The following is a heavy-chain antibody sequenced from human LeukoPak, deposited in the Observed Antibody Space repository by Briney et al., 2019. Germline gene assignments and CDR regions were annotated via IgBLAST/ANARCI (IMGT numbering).Heavy chain of an antibody. CDR1: GGSFSGYY. D-gene: IGHD3-22*01. CDR2: INHSGST. V-gene: IGHV4-34*01. J-gene: IGHJ4*02. Sequence: PSETLSLTCAVYGGSFSGYYWSWLRQPPGKGLEWIGEINHSGSTNYNPSLKSRVTISVDTSKNQFSLKLSSVTAANTAVYYCARGVKTYYYDSSGYWKFDYWGQGTLVTISS. CDR3: ARGVKTYYYDSSGYWKFDY.